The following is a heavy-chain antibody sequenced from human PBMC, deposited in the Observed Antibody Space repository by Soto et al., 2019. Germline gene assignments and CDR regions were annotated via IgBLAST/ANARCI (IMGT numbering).Heavy chain of an antibody. J-gene: IGHJ4*02. D-gene: IGHD1-1*01. Sequence: QVQLVQSGAELEKPGASVKVSCKASGYTFTASYIHWVRQAPGQGLEWMGWINPDSGITNYARKFQGRVTLTGDTSISTAYMELNTLKSDDSALYYCVRDTGRSLASVRFDAWGQGTLVTVSS. CDR3: VRDTGRSLASVRFDA. CDR1: GYTFTASY. V-gene: IGHV1-2*02. CDR2: INPDSGIT.